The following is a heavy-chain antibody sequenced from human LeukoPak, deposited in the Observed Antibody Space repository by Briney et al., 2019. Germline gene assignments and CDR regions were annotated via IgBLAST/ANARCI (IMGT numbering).Heavy chain of an antibody. CDR2: ISSSGSTI. D-gene: IGHD6-19*01. V-gene: IGHV3-11*01. J-gene: IGHJ6*02. CDR3: ARDGYSSGWGTYYYYGMDV. CDR1: GFTFSDYY. Sequence: PGGSLRLSCAASGFTFSDYYMSWIRQAPGKGLEWVSYISSSGSTIYYADSVKGRFTISRDNAKNSLYLQMNSLRAEDTAVCYCARDGYSSGWGTYYYYGMDVWGQGTTVTVSS.